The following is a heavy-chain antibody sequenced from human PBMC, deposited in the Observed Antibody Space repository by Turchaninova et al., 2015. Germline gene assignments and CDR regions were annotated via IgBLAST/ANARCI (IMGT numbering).Heavy chain of an antibody. D-gene: IGHD2-2*01. V-gene: IGHV3-74*01. CDR1: GFTFSSYW. J-gene: IGHJ6*02. CDR3: ARDLYCSSSSCYPYYYGMDV. Sequence: EVQLVESGGGLVQPGGSLRLSCAASGFTFSSYWMHWVRQAPGKGLVWVSRINSDGSSTSYAASGKGRLTISRDNAQNTLFLQMNSLRTDDTAVYYCARDLYCSSSSCYPYYYGMDVWGQGTTVTVSS. CDR2: INSDGSST.